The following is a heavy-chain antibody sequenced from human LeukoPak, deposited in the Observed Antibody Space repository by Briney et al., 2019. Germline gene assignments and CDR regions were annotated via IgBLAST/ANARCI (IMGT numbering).Heavy chain of an antibody. J-gene: IGHJ4*02. Sequence: GESLKISCKGSGYSFTNYWIAWVRQMPGKGLEWVGIIYPGDSDIRYSPSFQGQVTISADKSISTAYLQWSSLKASDTAMYYCARHGLYCSSTSCYLFDYWGQGTLVTVSS. CDR1: GYSFTNYW. CDR2: IYPGDSDI. D-gene: IGHD2-2*01. CDR3: ARHGLYCSSTSCYLFDY. V-gene: IGHV5-51*01.